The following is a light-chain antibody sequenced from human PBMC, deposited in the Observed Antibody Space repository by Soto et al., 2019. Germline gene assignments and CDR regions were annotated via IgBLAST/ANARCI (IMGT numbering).Light chain of an antibody. V-gene: IGKV1-27*01. CDR2: AAS. CDR1: QGIINY. J-gene: IGKJ4*02. Sequence: DIQMTQSPSSLSAFVGDRVTITCRASQGIINYLAWYQQKPGKVPKLLIYAASTLQSGVPSRFSGSGSGTEFTLTISSLQPGDVATYYCQKYNSAPLTFGGGTKVEIK. CDR3: QKYNSAPLT.